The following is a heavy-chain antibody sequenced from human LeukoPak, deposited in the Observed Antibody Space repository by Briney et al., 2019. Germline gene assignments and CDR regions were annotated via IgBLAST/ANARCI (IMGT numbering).Heavy chain of an antibody. Sequence: SETLSLTCTVSGGSISSYYWSWIRQPPGKGLEWIGYIYYSGSTNYNPSLKSRVTISVDTSKNQFSLKLSSVTAADTAVYYCARESGSRSPYYYGSSEDAFDIWGQGTMVTVSS. CDR1: GGSISSYY. J-gene: IGHJ3*02. V-gene: IGHV4-59*01. D-gene: IGHD3-10*01. CDR3: ARESGSRSPYYYGSSEDAFDI. CDR2: IYYSGST.